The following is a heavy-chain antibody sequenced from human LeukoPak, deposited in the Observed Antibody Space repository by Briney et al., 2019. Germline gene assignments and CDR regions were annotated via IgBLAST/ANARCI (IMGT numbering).Heavy chain of an antibody. CDR3: GRSGRYRPSDL. J-gene: IGHJ5*02. Sequence: PGGSLRLSCAASGFILSDHYIDRVRQAPGKGLEWVGRTRNKANSYTTEYAASVKGRFTISRDDPKNLLYLQMNSLKSEDTAVYYCGRSGRYRPSDLWGQGTLVTVSS. CDR2: TRNKANSYTT. D-gene: IGHD1-26*01. V-gene: IGHV3-72*01. CDR1: GFILSDHY.